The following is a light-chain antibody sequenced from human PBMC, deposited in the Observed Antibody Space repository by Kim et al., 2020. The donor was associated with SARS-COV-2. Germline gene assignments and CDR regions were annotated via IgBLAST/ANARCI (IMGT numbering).Light chain of an antibody. CDR3: QQSYSTPPT. J-gene: IGKJ4*01. CDR2: AAS. V-gene: IGKV1-39*01. Sequence: ASVGDRVTITCRASQSISSYLNWYQQKPGKAPKLLIYAASSLQSGVPSRFSCSGSGTDFTLTISSLQPEDFATYYCQQSYSTPPTFGGGTKVDIK. CDR1: QSISSY.